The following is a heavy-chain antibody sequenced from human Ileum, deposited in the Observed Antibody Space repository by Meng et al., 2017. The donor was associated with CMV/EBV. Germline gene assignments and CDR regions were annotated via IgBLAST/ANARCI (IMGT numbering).Heavy chain of an antibody. CDR1: GFTFSSSW. V-gene: IGHV3-74*01. D-gene: IGHD2/OR15-2a*01. Sequence: GESLKISCAASGFTFSSSWMHWVRQAPGKGLVWVSRMNSDGSTTDHADSVTGRFTISRDNARNTLYLQMNSLRAEDTAVYYCARDGEYRFDYWGQGTLVTVSS. CDR3: ARDGEYRFDY. CDR2: MNSDGSTT. J-gene: IGHJ4*02.